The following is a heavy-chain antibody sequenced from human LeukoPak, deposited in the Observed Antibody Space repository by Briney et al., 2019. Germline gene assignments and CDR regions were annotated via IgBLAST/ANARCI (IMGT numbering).Heavy chain of an antibody. CDR3: ARQVHSYGYICDY. J-gene: IGHJ4*02. V-gene: IGHV5-51*01. CDR1: GYSFTSYW. CDR2: IYPGDSDT. Sequence: GESLKISCKGSGYSFTSYWIGWVRQMPGKGLEWMGIIYPGDSDTRYSPSFQGQVAISADKSISTAYLQWSSLKASDTAMYYCARQVHSYGYICDYWGQGTLVTVSS. D-gene: IGHD5-18*01.